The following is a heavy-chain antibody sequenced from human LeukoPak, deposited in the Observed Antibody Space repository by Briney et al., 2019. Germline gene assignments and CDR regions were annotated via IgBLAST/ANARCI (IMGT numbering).Heavy chain of an antibody. J-gene: IGHJ4*02. V-gene: IGHV4-61*05. Sequence: SETLSLTCTVSGGSISSSSYYWSWIRQPPGKGLEWIGYIYYSGSTNYNPSLKSRVTISVDTSKNQFSLKLSSVTAADTAVYYCASMTTVTPSGYWGQGTLVTVSS. D-gene: IGHD4-17*01. CDR3: ASMTTVTPSGY. CDR2: IYYSGST. CDR1: GGSISSSSYY.